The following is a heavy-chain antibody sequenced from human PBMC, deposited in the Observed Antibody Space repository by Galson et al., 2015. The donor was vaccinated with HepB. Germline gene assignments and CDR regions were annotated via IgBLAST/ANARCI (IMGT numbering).Heavy chain of an antibody. D-gene: IGHD6-19*01. Sequence: SLRLSCAASGFTFDDYGMSWVRQAPGKGLEWVSGINWNGGSTGYADSVKGRFTISRDNAKNSLYLQMNSLRAEDTALYYCARELGPGIAVATFDYWGQGTLVTVSS. V-gene: IGHV3-20*04. CDR3: ARELGPGIAVATFDY. CDR2: INWNGGST. J-gene: IGHJ4*02. CDR1: GFTFDDYG.